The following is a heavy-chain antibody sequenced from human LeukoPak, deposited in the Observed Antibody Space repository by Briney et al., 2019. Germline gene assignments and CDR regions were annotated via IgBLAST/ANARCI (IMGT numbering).Heavy chain of an antibody. CDR3: VKAPSSSGWYLVHYYYGMDV. Sequence: PGGSLRLSCSASGFTFSSYAMHWVRQAPGKGLEYVSAISSNGGSTYYADSVKGRFTISRDNSKNTLYLQVSSLRAEDTAVYYCVKAPSSSGWYLVHYYYGMDVWGQGTTVTVSS. J-gene: IGHJ6*02. CDR2: ISSNGGST. CDR1: GFTFSSYA. D-gene: IGHD6-19*01. V-gene: IGHV3-64D*06.